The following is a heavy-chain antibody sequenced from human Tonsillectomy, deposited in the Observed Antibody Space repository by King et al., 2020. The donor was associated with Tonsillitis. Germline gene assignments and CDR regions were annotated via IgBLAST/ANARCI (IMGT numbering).Heavy chain of an antibody. V-gene: IGHV3-11*01. D-gene: IGHD3-22*01. CDR3: ARVGRALTMIVVEYYFDY. CDR2: ISSGGSFI. J-gene: IGHJ4*02. CDR1: GFTVSDYY. Sequence: VQLVESGGGLVKPGGSLRLSCAVAGFTVSDYYMSWVRQAPGKGLEWVSSISSGGSFIYYADSVKGRFTISRDNAKSSLSLQLNSLRAEDPAVYYCARVGRALTMIVVEYYFDYWGQGTLGTVSS.